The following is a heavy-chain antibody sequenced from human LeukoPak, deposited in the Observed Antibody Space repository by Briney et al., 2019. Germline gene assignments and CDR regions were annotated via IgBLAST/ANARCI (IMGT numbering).Heavy chain of an antibody. V-gene: IGHV3-23*01. D-gene: IGHD1-26*01. J-gene: IGHJ4*02. CDR1: GFTFNSYA. CDR3: AKYGPQDSGSSHFDY. Sequence: GGSLRLSCAASGFTFNSYAMSWARQAPGKGLEWVSAISGSSSSTYYTDSVKGRFTISRDNSKKMLYLQMNSLRAEDTAIYYCAKYGPQDSGSSHFDYWGQGALVTVSS. CDR2: ISGSSSST.